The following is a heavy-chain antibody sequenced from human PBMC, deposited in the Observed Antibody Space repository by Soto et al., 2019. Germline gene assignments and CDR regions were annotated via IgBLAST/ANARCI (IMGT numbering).Heavy chain of an antibody. CDR2: VNPSGGST. CDR1: GYLFTAYS. CDR3: ARDRVPDYYDSSGYYRFDY. D-gene: IGHD3-22*01. Sequence: ASVKVSCKASGYLFTAYSMHWVRLAPGQGLEWMGVVNPSGGSTKYAQNFQGRVTMTRDTSTTTIYMELSSLRSDDTAIYYCARDRVPDYYDSSGYYRFDYWGQGTLVTVSS. V-gene: IGHV1-46*01. J-gene: IGHJ4*02.